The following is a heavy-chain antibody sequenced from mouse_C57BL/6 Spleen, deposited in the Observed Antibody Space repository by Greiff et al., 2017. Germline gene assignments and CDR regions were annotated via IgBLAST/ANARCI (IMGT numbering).Heavy chain of an antibody. CDR1: GFTFSDYY. J-gene: IGHJ2*01. Sequence: EVHLVESEGGLVQPGSSMKLSCTASGFTFSDYYMAWVRQVPEKGLEWVANINYDGSSTYYLDSLKSRFIISRDNAKNILYLQMSSLKSEDTATYYCAREGDGSSLFDYWGQGTTLTVSS. CDR3: AREGDGSSLFDY. CDR2: INYDGSST. V-gene: IGHV5-16*01. D-gene: IGHD1-1*01.